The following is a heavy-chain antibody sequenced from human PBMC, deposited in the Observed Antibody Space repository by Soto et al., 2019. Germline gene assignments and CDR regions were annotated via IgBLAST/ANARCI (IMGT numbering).Heavy chain of an antibody. V-gene: IGHV3-30*18. CDR2: ISYDGSNK. CDR3: AKDSPLLSSWYDEDFDY. D-gene: IGHD6-13*01. CDR1: GFTFSSYG. Sequence: PGGSLRLSCAASGFTFSSYGMHWVRQAPGKGLEWVAVISYDGSNKYYADSVKGRFTISRDNSKNTLYLQMNSLRAEDTAVYYCAKDSPLLSSWYDEDFDYWGQGTLVTVSS. J-gene: IGHJ4*02.